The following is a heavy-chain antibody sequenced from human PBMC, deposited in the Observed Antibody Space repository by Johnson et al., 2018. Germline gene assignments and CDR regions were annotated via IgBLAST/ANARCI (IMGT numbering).Heavy chain of an antibody. V-gene: IGHV3-30*04. CDR2: ISSDEKSK. CDR1: GFTFSTYA. Sequence: QVQLVESGGGVVQPGRSLRLSCAASGFTFSTYAMHWVRQVPGRGLEWVAVISSDEKSKYYADSVKGRFTIPRDNSRNTLYLQMTSLRHDNTAVYYCVPKGPRHCFASGGQGTLVTVS. CDR3: VPKGPRHCFAS. J-gene: IGHJ4*02.